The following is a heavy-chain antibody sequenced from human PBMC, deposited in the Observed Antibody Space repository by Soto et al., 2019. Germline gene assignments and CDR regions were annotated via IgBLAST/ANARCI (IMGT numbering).Heavy chain of an antibody. V-gene: IGHV5-10-1*01. CDR1: GYSFTSYW. CDR3: ARLIYDILTGYVGMDV. Sequence: GESLKISCKGSGYSFTSYWISWVRQMPGKGLEWMGRIDPSDSYTNYSPSFQGHVTISADKSISTAYLQWSSLKASDTAMYYCARLIYDILTGYVGMDVWGQGTTVTVS. J-gene: IGHJ6*02. CDR2: IDPSDSYT. D-gene: IGHD3-9*01.